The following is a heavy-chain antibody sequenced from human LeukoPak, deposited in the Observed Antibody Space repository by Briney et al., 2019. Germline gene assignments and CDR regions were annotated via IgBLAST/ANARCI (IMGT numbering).Heavy chain of an antibody. CDR2: IYTSGST. CDR3: ARVHSSSSVGFTEFDY. J-gene: IGHJ4*02. V-gene: IGHV4-61*02. Sequence: PSETLSLTCTVSGGSISSGSYYWSWIRQPAGKGLEWIGRIYTSGSTNYNPSLKSRVTISVDTSKNQFSLKLSSVTAADTAVYYCARVHSSSSVGFTEFDYWGQGTLVTVSS. D-gene: IGHD6-6*01. CDR1: GGSISSGSYY.